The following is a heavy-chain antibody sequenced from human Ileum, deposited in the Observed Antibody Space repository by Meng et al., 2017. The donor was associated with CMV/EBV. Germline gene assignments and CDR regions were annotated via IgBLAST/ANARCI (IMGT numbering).Heavy chain of an antibody. CDR2: TSYDGNKD. V-gene: IGHV3-30*04. D-gene: IGHD3-3*01. J-gene: IGHJ3*02. CDR3: ARESTIFGVVTLTIPIDAFDI. Sequence: GGSLRLSCAASGFTLSRYTMHWVRQAPGKGLEWVAVTSYDGNKDWYADSVKGRFTISRDNSKDTLYLQMNSLTREDTGVYYCARESTIFGVVTLTIPIDAFDIRGEGTMVTVSS. CDR1: GFTLSRYT.